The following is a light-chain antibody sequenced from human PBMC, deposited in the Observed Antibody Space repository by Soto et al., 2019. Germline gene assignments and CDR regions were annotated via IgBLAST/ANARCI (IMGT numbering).Light chain of an antibody. V-gene: IGLV8-61*01. Sequence: QTVVTQAPSLSVSPGGTLTLTCGLTSGSVSTGHFPSWYQVTPGQPPRTLIYNTDSRSSGVPKRFSGSILGNKAALTITGAQADDESEDYCVLYMGGGVVSFGGGSKLTGL. CDR3: VLYMGGGVVS. CDR2: NTD. J-gene: IGLJ2*01. CDR1: SGSVSTGHF.